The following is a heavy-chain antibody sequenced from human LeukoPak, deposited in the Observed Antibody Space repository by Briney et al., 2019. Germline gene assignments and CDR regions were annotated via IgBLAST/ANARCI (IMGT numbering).Heavy chain of an antibody. CDR1: GFTFDDYA. CDR2: ISWNSGSI. D-gene: IGHD6-6*01. Sequence: GGSLRLSCAASGFTFDDYAMHWVRQAPGKGLEWVSGISWNSGSIGYADSVKGRFTISRDNAKNSLYLQMNSLRAEDTAVYYCAKCDGSSSGTIYYYYYMDVWGKGTTVTVSS. V-gene: IGHV3-9*01. J-gene: IGHJ6*03. CDR3: AKCDGSSSGTIYYYYYMDV.